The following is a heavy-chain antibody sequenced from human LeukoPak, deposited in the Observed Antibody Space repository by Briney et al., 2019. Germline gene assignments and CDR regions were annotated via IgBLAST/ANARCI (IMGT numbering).Heavy chain of an antibody. CDR1: GGSISSSSYY. Sequence: PSETLSLTCTVSGGSISSSSYYWGWIRQPPGKGLEWIGEIYHSGSTNYNPSLKSRVTISVDKSKNQFSLKLSSVTAADTAVYYCARDSAGSGFDYWGQGTLVTVSS. CDR3: ARDSAGSGFDY. J-gene: IGHJ4*02. D-gene: IGHD3-10*01. CDR2: IYHSGST. V-gene: IGHV4-39*07.